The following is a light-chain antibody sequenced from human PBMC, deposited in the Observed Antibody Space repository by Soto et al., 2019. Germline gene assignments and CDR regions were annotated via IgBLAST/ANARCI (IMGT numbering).Light chain of an antibody. J-gene: IGLJ1*01. CDR2: DDS. V-gene: IGLV2-14*03. Sequence: QSALTQPASVSGSPGQSITISCTGTSSDVGGYNYVSWYQHHPGKAPKLIIYDDSNRPSGVSNRFSGSKSGNTASLTISGLQPEDEADYYCSSYTTSNTRQIVFGTGTKLTVL. CDR1: SSDVGGYNY. CDR3: SSYTTSNTRQIV.